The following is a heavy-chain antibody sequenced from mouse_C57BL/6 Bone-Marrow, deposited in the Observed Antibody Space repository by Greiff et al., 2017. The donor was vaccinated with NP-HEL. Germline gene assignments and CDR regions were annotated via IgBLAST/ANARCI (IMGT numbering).Heavy chain of an antibody. CDR3: ARRGSYEYYAMDY. CDR1: GYTFTSYW. Sequence: QVQLQQPGTELVKPGASVKLSCKASGYTFTSYWMHWVKKRPGQGLEWIGNINPSNGGPNYNEKFTSKATLTVDKSSSTAYMQLSSLTSEDSAVYYCARRGSYEYYAMDYWGQGTSVTVSS. V-gene: IGHV1-53*01. J-gene: IGHJ4*01. D-gene: IGHD1-1*02. CDR2: INPSNGGP.